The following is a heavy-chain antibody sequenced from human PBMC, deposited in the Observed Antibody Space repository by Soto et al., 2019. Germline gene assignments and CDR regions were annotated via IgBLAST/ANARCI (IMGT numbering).Heavy chain of an antibody. CDR2: IIPIFDTA. CDR3: ASALLLYYDTPAAFDI. J-gene: IGHJ3*02. Sequence: QVQLVQSGAEVKKPGSSVKVSCKASGGTFSSYAISWVRQAPGQGLEWMGGIIPIFDTANYAQKFQGRVTITADESTSTAYMELSSLRSEDTAVYYCASALLLYYDTPAAFDIWGQGTMVTVSS. D-gene: IGHD3-22*01. CDR1: GGTFSSYA. V-gene: IGHV1-69*01.